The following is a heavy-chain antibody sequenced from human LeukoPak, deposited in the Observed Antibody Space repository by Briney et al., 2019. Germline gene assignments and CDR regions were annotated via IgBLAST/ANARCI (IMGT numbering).Heavy chain of an antibody. CDR2: IYPGDSDA. CDR3: ATHLDENDSSGYYKTDDAFDI. D-gene: IGHD3-22*01. V-gene: IGHV5-51*01. J-gene: IGHJ3*02. Sequence: GESLEIPWKGSGYSFTSYWIGWVRQRPGKGLEGVGIIYPGDSDARHSPSFQGQVTISAAKSISPASLQWSSLKASDPAMYYCATHLDENDSSGYYKTDDAFDIWGQGTMVTVSS. CDR1: GYSFTSYW.